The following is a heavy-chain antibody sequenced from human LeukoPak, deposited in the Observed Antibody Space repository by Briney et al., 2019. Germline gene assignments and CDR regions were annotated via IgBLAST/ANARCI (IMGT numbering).Heavy chain of an antibody. Sequence: SVKVSCKASGGTFSSYTISWVRQAPGQGLGWMGRIIPILGIANYAQKFQGRVTITADKSTSTAYMELSSLRSEDTAVYYCARDPVYCSSTSCREYFQHWGQGTLVTVSS. J-gene: IGHJ1*01. CDR2: IIPILGIA. CDR3: ARDPVYCSSTSCREYFQH. V-gene: IGHV1-69*04. CDR1: GGTFSSYT. D-gene: IGHD2-2*01.